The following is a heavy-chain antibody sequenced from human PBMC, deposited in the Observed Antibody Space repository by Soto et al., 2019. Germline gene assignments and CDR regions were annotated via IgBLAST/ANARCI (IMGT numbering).Heavy chain of an antibody. V-gene: IGHV3-7*03. J-gene: IGHJ4*02. CDR1: GFMFSNYW. Sequence: GGSLRLSCAASGFMFSNYWMSWVRQAPGKGLEWVANINQDGSEKHYVDSVKGRFTISRDNAKNSLYLQMNSLRAEDTAMYYCASGNFDFWSGYQTDYSEYWGQGTLVTVSS. D-gene: IGHD3-3*01. CDR2: INQDGSEK. CDR3: ASGNFDFWSGYQTDYSEY.